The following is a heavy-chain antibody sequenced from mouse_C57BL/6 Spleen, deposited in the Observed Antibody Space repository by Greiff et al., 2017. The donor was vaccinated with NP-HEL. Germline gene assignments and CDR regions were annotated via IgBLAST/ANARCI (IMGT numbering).Heavy chain of an antibody. J-gene: IGHJ4*01. Sequence: EVKLQESGPGLVKPSQSLSLTCSVTGYSITSGYYWNWIRQFPGNKLEWMGYISYDGSNNYNPSLKNRISITRDTSKNQFFLKLNSVTTEDTATYYCAREGRDDAMDYWGQGTSVTVSS. D-gene: IGHD2-13*01. V-gene: IGHV3-6*01. CDR2: ISYDGSN. CDR1: GYSITSGYY. CDR3: AREGRDDAMDY.